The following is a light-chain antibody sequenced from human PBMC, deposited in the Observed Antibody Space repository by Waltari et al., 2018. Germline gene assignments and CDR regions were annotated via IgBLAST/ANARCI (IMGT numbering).Light chain of an antibody. V-gene: IGKV2-28*01. CDR2: MGS. CDR1: QSLLASNGDNY. Sequence: DVVMTQSPLSLPVTPGEPASISCRSSQSLLASNGDNYLNWYLQKPGQSPQVLMYMGSDRASGVPDRFSGSGSGTDFTLKVSRVEAEDVGVYYCMQAAHAPITFGQGTRLELK. J-gene: IGKJ5*01. CDR3: MQAAHAPIT.